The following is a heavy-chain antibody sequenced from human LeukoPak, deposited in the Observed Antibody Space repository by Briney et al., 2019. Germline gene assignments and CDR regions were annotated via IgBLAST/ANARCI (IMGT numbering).Heavy chain of an antibody. V-gene: IGHV4-59*01. Sequence: PSETLSLTCTVSGGSISSYYWSWIRQPPGKGLEWIGYIYYSGSTNYNPSLKSRVTISVDTSKNQFSLKLSSVTAADTAVYYCARGEVAVAGTGFDYWGQGTLVTVSS. D-gene: IGHD6-19*01. CDR2: IYYSGST. CDR3: ARGEVAVAGTGFDY. CDR1: GGSISSYY. J-gene: IGHJ4*02.